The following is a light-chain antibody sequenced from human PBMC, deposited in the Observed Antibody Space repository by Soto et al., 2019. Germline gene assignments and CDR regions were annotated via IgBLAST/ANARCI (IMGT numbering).Light chain of an antibody. CDR2: VAS. J-gene: IGKJ5*01. V-gene: IGKV1-39*01. CDR3: QQSYGTPPT. Sequence: DIHMTQSPSSLSPSVVDRVTLTFRASQSISSYLNWYQQKPGNAPKLLIYVASSLQSGVPSRFTGSGSGTDFTLTISSLQPEDFATYYCQQSYGTPPTFGQGTRLEIK. CDR1: QSISSY.